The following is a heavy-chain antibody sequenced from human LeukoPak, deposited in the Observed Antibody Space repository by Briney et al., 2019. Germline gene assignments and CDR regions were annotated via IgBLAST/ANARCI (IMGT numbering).Heavy chain of an antibody. J-gene: IGHJ4*02. Sequence: QPGGSLGLSCAASGFTFSDYAMSWVRQAPGKGLEWVSSITGSGSRTYYTDSVKGRFTISRDNSKNTLYLQMNSLRADETAVYYCASRPRADIGPLDFWAQGTLVTVSS. D-gene: IGHD1-14*01. CDR1: GFTFSDYA. CDR2: ITGSGSRT. CDR3: ASRPRADIGPLDF. V-gene: IGHV3-23*01.